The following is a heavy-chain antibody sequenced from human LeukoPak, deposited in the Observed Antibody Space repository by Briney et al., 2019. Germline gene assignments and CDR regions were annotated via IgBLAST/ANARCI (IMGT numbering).Heavy chain of an antibody. J-gene: IGHJ4*02. Sequence: GGSLRLSCAASGFTFSSYAMSWVRQAPGKGLEWVSAISGSGGSTYYADSVKGRFTISRDNSKNTLYLQMNSLRAEDTAVYYCAKDLVRSTAVAGNFDYWGQGTLVTVSS. CDR2: ISGSGGST. CDR1: GFTFSSYA. D-gene: IGHD6-19*01. CDR3: AKDLVRSTAVAGNFDY. V-gene: IGHV3-23*01.